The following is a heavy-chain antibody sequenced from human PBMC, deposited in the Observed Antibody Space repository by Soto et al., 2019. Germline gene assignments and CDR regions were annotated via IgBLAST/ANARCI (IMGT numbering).Heavy chain of an antibody. CDR1: GGAISSSSFY. J-gene: IGHJ6*02. CDR2: IYYSGST. Sequence: PSETLSLTCIVSGGAISSSSFYWGWIRQPPGKGLEWIGSIYYSGSTYYNLSLKSRVTISVDTSKNQFSLKMSSVTAADTAVYYCARHSPGYYYYGMDVWGQGTTVTVSS. CDR3: ARHSPGYYYYGMDV. V-gene: IGHV4-39*01.